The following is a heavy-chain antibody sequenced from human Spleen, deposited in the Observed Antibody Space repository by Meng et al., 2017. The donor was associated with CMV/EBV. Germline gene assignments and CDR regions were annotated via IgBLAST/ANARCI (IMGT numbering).Heavy chain of an antibody. CDR1: GYMFPGYI. Sequence: CQASGYMFPGYIIHWVRQAPGQGLEWMGWITPNSGDTNYAQKFQGRVTMTRDTFISTAYMELSSLRSDDTAVYYCARDEYGDIPFEYWGQGTLVTVSS. J-gene: IGHJ4*02. CDR2: ITPNSGDT. D-gene: IGHD4/OR15-4a*01. CDR3: ARDEYGDIPFEY. V-gene: IGHV1-2*02.